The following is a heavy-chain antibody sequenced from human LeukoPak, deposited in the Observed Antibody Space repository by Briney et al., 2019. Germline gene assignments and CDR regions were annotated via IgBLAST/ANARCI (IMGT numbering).Heavy chain of an antibody. V-gene: IGHV3-7*01. CDR3: ARDKSITMVRGRSYYYYYMDV. D-gene: IGHD3-10*01. CDR1: GVTVSNNY. Sequence: GGSLRLSCAASGVTVSNNYMNWVRQAPGKGLEWVANIKQDGSEKYYVDSVKGRFTISRDNAKNSLYLQMNSLRAEDTAVYYCARDKSITMVRGRSYYYYYMDVWGKGTTVTVSS. J-gene: IGHJ6*03. CDR2: IKQDGSEK.